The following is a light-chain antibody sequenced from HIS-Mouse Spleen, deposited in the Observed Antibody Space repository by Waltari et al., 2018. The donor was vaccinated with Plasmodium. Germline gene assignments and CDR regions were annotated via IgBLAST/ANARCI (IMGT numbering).Light chain of an antibody. CDR3: QQFNSYPQGT. J-gene: IGKJ5*01. V-gene: IGKV1-13*02. Sequence: AIQLTQSPSSLSASVGDRVTITCRASQGISSALAWYQQKPGKAPKLLIYDASSLESGVPSRFGGSGSGTDSTLTISSLQPEDFATYYCQQFNSYPQGTFGQGTRLEIK. CDR2: DAS. CDR1: QGISSA.